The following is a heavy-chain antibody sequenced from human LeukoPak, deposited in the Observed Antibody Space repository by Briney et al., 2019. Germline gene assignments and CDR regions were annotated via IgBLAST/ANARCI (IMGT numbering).Heavy chain of an antibody. J-gene: IGHJ4*02. V-gene: IGHV3-7*01. CDR2: IKQDGRDK. D-gene: IGHD3-22*01. CDR1: GVTFSFHW. CDR3: ARHSNKYDYDSSGHYRGFDY. Sequence: PGGSLRLSCAASGVTFSFHWMSWVRQAPGKGLEWVGNIKQDGRDKYYVDSVKGRFTISRDNSKNSLYLQMNSLRAEDTAVYFCARHSNKYDYDSSGHYRGFDYWGQGTLVSVSS.